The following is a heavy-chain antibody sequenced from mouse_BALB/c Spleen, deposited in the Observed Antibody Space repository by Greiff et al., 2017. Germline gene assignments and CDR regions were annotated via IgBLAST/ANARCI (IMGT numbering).Heavy chain of an antibody. D-gene: IGHD2-10*01. CDR1: GFTFSDYY. CDR2: ISDGGSYT. V-gene: IGHV5-4*02. Sequence: EVQGVESGGGLVKPGGSLKLSCAASGFTFSDYYMYWVRQTPEKRLEWVATISDGGSYTYYPDSVKGRFTISRDNAKNNLYLQMSSLKSEDTAMYYCARAYYGNSYYFDYWGQGTTLTVSS. J-gene: IGHJ2*01. CDR3: ARAYYGNSYYFDY.